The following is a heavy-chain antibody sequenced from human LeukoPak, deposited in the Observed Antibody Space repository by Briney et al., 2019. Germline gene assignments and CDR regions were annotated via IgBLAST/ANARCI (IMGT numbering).Heavy chain of an antibody. J-gene: IGHJ4*02. Sequence: GASLRLSCAASGFTFSSYAMSWVRQAPGKGLEWVSAISGSGGSTYYADSVKGRFTISRDNSKNTLYLQMNSLRAEDTAVYYCARDGLLAVAGTSDYWGQGTLVTVSS. V-gene: IGHV3-23*01. CDR1: GFTFSSYA. CDR3: ARDGLLAVAGTSDY. CDR2: ISGSGGST. D-gene: IGHD6-19*01.